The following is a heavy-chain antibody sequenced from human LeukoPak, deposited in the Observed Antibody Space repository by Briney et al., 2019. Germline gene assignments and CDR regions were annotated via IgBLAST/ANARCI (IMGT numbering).Heavy chain of an antibody. CDR2: FDPEDGET. CDR1: GYTLTELS. CDR3: ARDGIAAAGNYYYYGMDV. D-gene: IGHD6-13*01. V-gene: IGHV1-24*01. J-gene: IGHJ6*02. Sequence: ASVKVSCKVSGYTLTELSMHWVRQAPGKGLEWMGGFDPEDGETIYAQKFQGRVTMTEDTSTDTAYMELSSLRSEDTAVYYCARDGIAAAGNYYYYGMDVWGQGTTVTVSS.